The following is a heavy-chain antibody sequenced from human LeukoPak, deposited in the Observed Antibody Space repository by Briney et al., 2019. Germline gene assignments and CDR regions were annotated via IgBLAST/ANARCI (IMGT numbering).Heavy chain of an antibody. V-gene: IGHV3-30-3*01. J-gene: IGHJ4*02. CDR3: ARVPGIAVAGSG. D-gene: IGHD6-19*01. CDR1: GFTFSSYA. Sequence: GGSLRLSCAASGFTFSSYAMHWVRQAPGKGLEWVAVISYDGSNKYYADSVKGRFTISRDNSKNTLYLQMNSLRAEDTAVYYCARVPGIAVAGSGGGQGTLVTVSS. CDR2: ISYDGSNK.